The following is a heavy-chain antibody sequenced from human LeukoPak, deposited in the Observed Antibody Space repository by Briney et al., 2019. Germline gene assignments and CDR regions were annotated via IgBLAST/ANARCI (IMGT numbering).Heavy chain of an antibody. CDR2: VSGSGDRM. CDR3: AKAAAAPGFDF. Sequence: ETLSLTCAVYGGSFSGYYWSWIRQPPGKGLEWVATVSGSGDRMYHADSVKGRFTISRDNSKNTIYLQMNSLRAEDTALYYCAKAAAAPGFDFWGQGTLVTVSS. V-gene: IGHV3-23*01. CDR1: GGSFSGYY. D-gene: IGHD6-13*01. J-gene: IGHJ4*02.